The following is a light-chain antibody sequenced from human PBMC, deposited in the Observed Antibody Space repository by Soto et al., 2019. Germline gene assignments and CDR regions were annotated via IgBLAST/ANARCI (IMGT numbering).Light chain of an antibody. CDR1: QGVSSY. Sequence: EIVMTQSPAALSVSLGERDSLTCRASQGVSSYLAWYQQKPGQAPRHLISAASTRTTDIPDRFSGTGSGTDFTRTISSLQSSDLAVYYCLQYSTWPPLYTFGQGTKLEIK. CDR2: AAS. J-gene: IGKJ2*01. CDR3: LQYSTWPPLYT. V-gene: IGKV3-15*01.